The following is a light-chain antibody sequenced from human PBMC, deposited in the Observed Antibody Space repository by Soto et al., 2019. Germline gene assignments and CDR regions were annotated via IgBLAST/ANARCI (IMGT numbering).Light chain of an antibody. CDR3: QQRSNWPPGMYT. Sequence: EIVLTQSPATLSLSPGERATLSCRASQSVSSYLAWYQQKPGQAPRLLIYDASNRATGIPARFSGSGSGTDFTLTISSLVPEDFAVYYCQQRSNWPPGMYTFGQGTKLEIK. CDR2: DAS. J-gene: IGKJ2*01. CDR1: QSVSSY. V-gene: IGKV3-11*01.